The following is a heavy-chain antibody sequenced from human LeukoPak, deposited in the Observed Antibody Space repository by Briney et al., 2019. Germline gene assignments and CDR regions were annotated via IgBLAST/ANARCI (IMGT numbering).Heavy chain of an antibody. V-gene: IGHV1-2*02. CDR2: INPNSGDT. CDR1: GYTFTGPY. D-gene: IGHD6-19*01. CDR3: ARKPQYSSGWYEGDNDAFDI. Sequence: ASVKVSCKASGYTFTGPYIHWVRQAPGQGFEWMGWINPNSGDTNYAQKFQGRVTMTRDTSISTAYMELSRLRFDDTAVYYCARKPQYSSGWYEGDNDAFDIWGQGTMVTVSS. J-gene: IGHJ3*02.